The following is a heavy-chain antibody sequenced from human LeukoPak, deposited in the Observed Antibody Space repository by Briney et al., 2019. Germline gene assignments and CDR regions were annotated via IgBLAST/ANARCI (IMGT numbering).Heavy chain of an antibody. Sequence: GGSLRLSCAASGFTFSNFAMTWVRQAPGKGLEWVSGISGRGDATYYADSVKGRFTISRDNSQNTLFLEMDSLRADDTAVYYCANSQLFNWNDGFDYWGQGTLVTVSS. J-gene: IGHJ4*02. CDR1: GFTFSNFA. D-gene: IGHD1-1*01. CDR2: ISGRGDAT. CDR3: ANSQLFNWNDGFDY. V-gene: IGHV3-23*01.